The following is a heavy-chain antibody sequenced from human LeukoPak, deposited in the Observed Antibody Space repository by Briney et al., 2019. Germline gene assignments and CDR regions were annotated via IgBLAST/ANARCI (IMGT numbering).Heavy chain of an antibody. J-gene: IGHJ3*02. V-gene: IGHV3-21*01. CDR2: ISSSSSYI. CDR1: GFTFSSYA. D-gene: IGHD3-16*02. Sequence: GGSLRLSCAGSGFTFSSYAMSWVRQAPGKGLEWVSSISSSSSYIYYADSVKGRFTISRDNAKNSLYLQMNSLRVEDTAVYYCARDQHDYVWGSYRWFAFDIWGQGTMVTVSS. CDR3: ARDQHDYVWGSYRWFAFDI.